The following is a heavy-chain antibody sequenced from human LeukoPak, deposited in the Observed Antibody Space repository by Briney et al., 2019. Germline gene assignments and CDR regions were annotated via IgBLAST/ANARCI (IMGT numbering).Heavy chain of an antibody. Sequence: GASVKVSCKASGYTFTSYDINWVRQATGQGPEWMGWMNPNSGNTGYAQKFEGRVTMTRNTSISTAYMELSSLRSEDTAVYYCARGLNRRSYYDSSGYYVGVDYWGQGTLVTVSS. CDR1: GYTFTSYD. J-gene: IGHJ4*02. CDR3: ARGLNRRSYYDSSGYYVGVDY. CDR2: MNPNSGNT. D-gene: IGHD3-22*01. V-gene: IGHV1-8*01.